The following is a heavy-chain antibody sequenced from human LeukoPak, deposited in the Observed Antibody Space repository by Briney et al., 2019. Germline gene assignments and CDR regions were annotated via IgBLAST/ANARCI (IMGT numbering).Heavy chain of an antibody. CDR2: IYTSGST. J-gene: IGHJ6*04. CDR1: GGSIRSGSCY. Sequence: PSETLSLTCTVSGGSIRSGSCYWSWIRQPAGKGLEWIGRIYTSGSTNYNPSLKSRVTISVDTSKNLFSLKLSSVTSADTAVYYCARGPLRYCSSTSCYYRNYYYYGMDVWGKGTTVTVSS. V-gene: IGHV4-61*02. CDR3: ARGPLRYCSSTSCYYRNYYYYGMDV. D-gene: IGHD2-2*01.